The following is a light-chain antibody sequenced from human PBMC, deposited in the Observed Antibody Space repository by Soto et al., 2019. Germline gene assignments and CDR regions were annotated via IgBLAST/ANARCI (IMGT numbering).Light chain of an antibody. CDR3: LQDYSYPWT. CDR2: GAI. Sequence: IQMTQSPPSLSASVGDRVTISCRASQGIRENLGWYQQKPGEAPKLLIYGAITLEDGVPSRFSGSGSGADFTLTISSLQPEDVGTYFCLQDYSYPWTFGQGTKVEIK. J-gene: IGKJ1*01. CDR1: QGIREN. V-gene: IGKV1-6*02.